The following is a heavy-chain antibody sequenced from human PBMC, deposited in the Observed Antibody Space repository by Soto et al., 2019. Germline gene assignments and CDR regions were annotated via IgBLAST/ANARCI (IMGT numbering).Heavy chain of an antibody. CDR1: GGCISIGGYY. J-gene: IGHJ3*02. CDR2: IYYSGST. D-gene: IGHD3-3*01. CDR3: ARRTVNRRITIFGVVIDAFDI. Sequence: TLSLTCAVCGGCISIGGYYWSWIRQHPGKGLEWRGYIYYSGSTYYNPSLKSRVTISVDTSKNQFSLKLSPVTDADTAVYYCARRTVNRRITIFGVVIDAFDIWGQGTRVTV. V-gene: IGHV4-31*11.